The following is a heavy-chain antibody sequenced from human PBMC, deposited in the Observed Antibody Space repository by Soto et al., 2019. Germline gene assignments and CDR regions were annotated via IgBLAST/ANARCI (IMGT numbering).Heavy chain of an antibody. CDR1: GYTFTSYD. CDR3: ARGSQWFAVTTD. J-gene: IGHJ4*02. CDR2: MNPNSGDT. Sequence: QVQLVQSGAEVKKPGASVKVSCKASGYTFTSYDINWVLQATGQGLEWMGWMNPNSGDTGYAQKFQGRVTMTRNTSISTAYMELSSLRSEDTAVYYCARGSQWFAVTTDWGQGTLVTVSS. V-gene: IGHV1-8*01. D-gene: IGHD4-17*01.